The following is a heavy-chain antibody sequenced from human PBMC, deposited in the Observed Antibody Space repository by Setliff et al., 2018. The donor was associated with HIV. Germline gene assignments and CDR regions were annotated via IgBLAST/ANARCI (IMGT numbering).Heavy chain of an antibody. V-gene: IGHV1-69-2*01. D-gene: IGHD2-15*01. CDR1: GYTFTDYY. CDR3: ATDDHCSGGSCFLTMDY. J-gene: IGHJ4*02. CDR2: VDPENGES. Sequence: ASVKVSCKTSGYTFTDYYMHWVQQAPGKGLEWMGHVDPENGESIYAEKFQGRVTIRADRSVDTVYMEVSSLIYEDTAVYYCATDDHCSGGSCFLTMDYWGLGTLVTVSS.